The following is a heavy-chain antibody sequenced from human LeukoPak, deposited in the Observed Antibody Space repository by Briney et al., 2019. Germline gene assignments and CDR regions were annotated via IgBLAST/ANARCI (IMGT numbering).Heavy chain of an antibody. J-gene: IGHJ4*02. Sequence: SVRVSSKDSRGTFSIYAISWVRPAPRQGREWMGGVIRIFGTADYAQKYQGGATITADESTSTAYMELGSLRSEDTAVYYCASSTYYYDSSRETWGYWGQGNLVTVSS. CDR1: RGTFSIYA. V-gene: IGHV1-69*01. CDR2: VIRIFGTA. CDR3: ASSTYYYDSSRETWGY. D-gene: IGHD3-22*01.